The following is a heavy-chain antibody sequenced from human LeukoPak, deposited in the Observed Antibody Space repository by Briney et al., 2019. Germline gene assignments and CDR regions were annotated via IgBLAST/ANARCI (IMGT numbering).Heavy chain of an antibody. Sequence: ASVKVSCKASGYTFTGYYMHWVRQAPGQGLEWMGWINPNSGGTNYAQKFQGRVTMTRDTSISTAYMELSRLRSDDTAVYYCARESSNDYVWGSYRAYYFDYWGQGTLVTVSS. CDR2: INPNSGGT. CDR3: ARESSNDYVWGSYRAYYFDY. V-gene: IGHV1-2*02. D-gene: IGHD3-16*02. J-gene: IGHJ4*02. CDR1: GYTFTGYY.